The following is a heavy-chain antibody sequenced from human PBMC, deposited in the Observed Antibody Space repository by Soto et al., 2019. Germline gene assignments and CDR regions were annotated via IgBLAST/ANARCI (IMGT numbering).Heavy chain of an antibody. CDR3: ARDPSVDIVATITDAFDI. D-gene: IGHD5-12*01. Sequence: SETLSLTCAVYGGFFSGYYWSWIRQPPWRGLEWIGEINHSGSTNYNPSLKSRVTISVDTSKNQFSLKLSSVTAADTAVYYCARDPSVDIVATITDAFDIWGQGTMVTVS. CDR1: GGFFSGYY. CDR2: INHSGST. V-gene: IGHV4-34*01. J-gene: IGHJ3*02.